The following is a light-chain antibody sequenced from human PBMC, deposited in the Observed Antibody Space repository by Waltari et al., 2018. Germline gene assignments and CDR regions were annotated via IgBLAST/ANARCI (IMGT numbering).Light chain of an antibody. CDR1: QSLLHRTGYNY. CDR3: MQVLQTPYT. CDR2: LGS. Sequence: IVMNQSPLSLAVIPGEPASISCRPTQSLLHRTGYNYVDWYLQKPGQSPQLLIYLGSNRAPGVPDRFSGSGSGTDFTLHITRLEAEDVGVFYCMQVLQTPYTFGQGTKLEIK. J-gene: IGKJ2*01. V-gene: IGKV2-28*01.